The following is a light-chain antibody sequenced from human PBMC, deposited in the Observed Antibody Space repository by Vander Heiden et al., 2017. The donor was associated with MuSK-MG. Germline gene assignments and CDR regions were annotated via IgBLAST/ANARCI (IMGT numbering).Light chain of an antibody. V-gene: IGKV3-20*01. CDR1: QSISSSY. CDR3: QQYGSSL. Sequence: EIVLTQSPGTLSLSPGERATLSCRASQSISSSYLAWYQQKPGQAPRLLIYGASSRATGIPDRFSGSGYGTDFTLTISRLEPEDFAVYYCQQYGSSLFGQGTKVEIK. CDR2: GAS. J-gene: IGKJ1*01.